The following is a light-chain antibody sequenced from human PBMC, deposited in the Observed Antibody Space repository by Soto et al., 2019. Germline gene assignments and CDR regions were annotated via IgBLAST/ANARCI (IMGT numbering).Light chain of an antibody. CDR3: SSYTSSILYV. CDR2: EVS. J-gene: IGLJ1*01. Sequence: QSVLTQPASVSGSPGQSITISCTGTSSDVGGYNYVSWYQQHPGKAPKLMIYEVSNRPSGVSNRFSGSKSGNTASLTISGLQAEDEADYYCSSYTSSILYVFGTGTNVTLL. V-gene: IGLV2-14*01. CDR1: SSDVGGYNY.